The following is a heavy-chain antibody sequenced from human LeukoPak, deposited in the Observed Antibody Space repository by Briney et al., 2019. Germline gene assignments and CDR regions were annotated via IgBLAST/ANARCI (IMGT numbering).Heavy chain of an antibody. CDR3: TKDAQRGFDYSNSLEY. CDR2: IWHDGSSK. V-gene: IGHV3-33*06. D-gene: IGHD4-11*01. J-gene: IGHJ4*02. Sequence: GGSLRLSCSASGFTFSNYAVHWVRQAPGKGLDWVAVIWHDGSSKYYADSVKGRFTISRDNSRKTVSLQMNSLRAEDTAVYYFTKDAQRGFDYSNSLEYWGQGILVTVSS. CDR1: GFTFSNYA.